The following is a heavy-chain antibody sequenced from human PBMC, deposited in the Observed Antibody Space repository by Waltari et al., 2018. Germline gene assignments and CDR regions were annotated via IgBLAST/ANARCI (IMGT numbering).Heavy chain of an antibody. Sequence: QVQLQESGPGLVKPSETLSLTCTVSGGSISSYYWSWIRQPAGKGLEWIGRIYTSGSTNYNPSRKSRVTISVDKSKNQFSLKLSSVTAADTAVYYCARDQRGWIEDVDYYYGMDVWGQGTTVTVSS. CDR3: ARDQRGWIEDVDYYYGMDV. CDR1: GGSISSYY. V-gene: IGHV4-4*07. CDR2: IYTSGST. J-gene: IGHJ6*02. D-gene: IGHD6-19*01.